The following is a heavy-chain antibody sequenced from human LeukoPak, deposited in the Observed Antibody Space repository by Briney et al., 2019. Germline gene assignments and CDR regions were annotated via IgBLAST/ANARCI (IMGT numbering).Heavy chain of an antibody. CDR2: ISGSGGST. Sequence: GGSLRLSCAASGITSGCCAMSWVRQAPGKGLEWVSAISGSGGSTYYADSVKGRFTISRDNSKNTLYLQMNSLRAEDTAVYYCAKEYLRFDYFDYWGQGTLVTVSS. D-gene: IGHD3-10*01. J-gene: IGHJ4*02. CDR3: AKEYLRFDYFDY. CDR1: GITSGCCA. V-gene: IGHV3-23*01.